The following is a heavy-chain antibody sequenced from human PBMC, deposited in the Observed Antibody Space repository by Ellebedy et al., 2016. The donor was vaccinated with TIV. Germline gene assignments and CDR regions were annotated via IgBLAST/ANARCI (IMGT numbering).Heavy chain of an antibody. CDR1: GSTFADNG. CDR2: ISSNSGNK. V-gene: IGHV3-21*01. CDR3: ARDLHFAFDY. J-gene: IGHJ4*02. Sequence: GESLKISCAASGSTFADNGMSWVRQAPGKGLEWVSSISSNSGNKYCADSVEDRFTISRDNARNSLYLQMNSLRAEDTAVYYCARDLHFAFDYWGRGTLFTVSS.